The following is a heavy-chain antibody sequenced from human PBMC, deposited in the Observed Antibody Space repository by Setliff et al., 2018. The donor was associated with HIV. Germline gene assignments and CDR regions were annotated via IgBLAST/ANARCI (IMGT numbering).Heavy chain of an antibody. CDR2: ISAYNGNV. V-gene: IGHV1-18*01. J-gene: IGHJ3*01. Sequence: ASVKVSCKASGYTFTSFGVSWLRRAPGQGLEWMGWISAYNGNVRFGRRFQGRVIMTTETPTMTAYMELKSLRSDDTAMYYCARGISPPDALDLWGQGTMVTVSS. CDR1: GYTFTSFG. CDR3: ARGISPPDALDL.